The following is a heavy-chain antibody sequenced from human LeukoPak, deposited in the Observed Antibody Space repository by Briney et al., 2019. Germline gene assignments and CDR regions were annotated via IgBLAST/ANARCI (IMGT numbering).Heavy chain of an antibody. Sequence: ASVKVSCKTSGYTFTSYYIHWVRQAPGQGLEWMGIINPIGGTTDYPQKFQGRVTKTRNTSISTAYMELSSLRSEDTAVYYCARGQYQLLLGYWGQGTLVTVSS. CDR2: INPIGGTT. CDR3: ARGQYQLLLGY. V-gene: IGHV1-46*01. D-gene: IGHD2-2*01. CDR1: GYTFTSYY. J-gene: IGHJ4*02.